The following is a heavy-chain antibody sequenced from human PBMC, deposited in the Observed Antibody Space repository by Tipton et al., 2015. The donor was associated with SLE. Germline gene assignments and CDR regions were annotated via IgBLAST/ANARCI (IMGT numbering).Heavy chain of an antibody. V-gene: IGHV4-34*01. J-gene: IGHJ3*02. CDR1: GGSFSGYY. CDR2: INHSGST. Sequence: TLSLTCAVYGGSFSGYYWSWIRQPPGKGLEWIGEINHSGSTNYNPSLKSRVTMSVDTSKNQFSLKLSSVTAADTAVYYCARRGGDAFDIWGQGTMVTVSS. CDR3: ARRGGDAFDI. D-gene: IGHD6-25*01.